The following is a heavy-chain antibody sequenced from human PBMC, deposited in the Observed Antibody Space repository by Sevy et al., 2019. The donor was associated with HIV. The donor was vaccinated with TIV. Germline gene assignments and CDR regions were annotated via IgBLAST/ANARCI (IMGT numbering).Heavy chain of an antibody. V-gene: IGHV3-30-3*01. Sequence: GGSLRLSCAASGFTFSSYAMHWVHQAPGKGLEWVAVISYDGSNKYYADSVKGRFTISRDNSKNTLYLQMNSLRAEDTAVYYCARVSSLNTDFDYWGQGTLVTVSS. CDR1: GFTFSSYA. D-gene: IGHD2-2*01. CDR2: ISYDGSNK. J-gene: IGHJ4*02. CDR3: ARVSSLNTDFDY.